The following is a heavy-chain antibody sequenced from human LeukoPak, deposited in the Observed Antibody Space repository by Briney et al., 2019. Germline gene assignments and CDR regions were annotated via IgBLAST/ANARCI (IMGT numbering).Heavy chain of an antibody. CDR3: ARGGCSSTSCYESLYYYYYMDV. V-gene: IGHV1-2*02. Sequence: ASVKVSCKASGYTFTSYAMHWVRQAPGQGLEWMGWINPNSGGTNYAQKFQGRVTMTRDTSISTAYMELSRLRSDDTAVYYCARGGCSSTSCYESLYYYYYMDVWGKGTTVTVSS. D-gene: IGHD2-2*01. CDR2: INPNSGGT. J-gene: IGHJ6*03. CDR1: GYTFTSYA.